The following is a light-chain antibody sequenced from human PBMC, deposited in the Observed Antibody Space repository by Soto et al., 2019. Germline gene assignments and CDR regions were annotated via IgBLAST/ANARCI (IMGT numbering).Light chain of an antibody. CDR3: QQYNNYIT. Sequence: EIVMTQSPATLSVSPGERATLSCRASQSVSSNLAWYQHKPGQAPRLLIYGASTRATGIPDRFSGSVSGTEFTLTISSLQSEDFAVYYCQQYNNYITFGQGTRLEIE. CDR1: QSVSSN. CDR2: GAS. V-gene: IGKV3-15*01. J-gene: IGKJ5*01.